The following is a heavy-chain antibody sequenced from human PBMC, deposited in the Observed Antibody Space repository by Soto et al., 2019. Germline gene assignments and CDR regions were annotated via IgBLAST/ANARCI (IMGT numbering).Heavy chain of an antibody. CDR1: GFTFSRHY. CDR3: ARSSGRAADY. Sequence: EVQLVESGGGLVQPGGSLRLSCAASGFTFSRHYMRWFRQATGKGLEWVATIKEDGGEQWYVDSVKGRFSVSRDNAKTSLYLEMNSLRADDTAVYYCARSSGRAADYWGQGTLVTVCS. V-gene: IGHV3-7*05. J-gene: IGHJ4*02. CDR2: IKEDGGEQ. D-gene: IGHD2-15*01.